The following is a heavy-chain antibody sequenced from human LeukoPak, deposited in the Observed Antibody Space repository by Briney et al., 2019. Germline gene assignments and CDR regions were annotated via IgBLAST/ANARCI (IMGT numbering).Heavy chain of an antibody. V-gene: IGHV3-23*01. D-gene: IGHD6-13*01. J-gene: IGHJ1*01. CDR3: ASPGYSSSWYLAEYFQH. CDR2: ISGSGDST. CDR1: GFTFSSYG. Sequence: GGSLRLSCAASGFTFSSYGMSWVRQAPGKGLEWVSSISGSGDSTYYADSVKGRFTISRDNSKNTLYLQMNSLRAEDTAVYYCASPGYSSSWYLAEYFQHWGQGTLVTVSS.